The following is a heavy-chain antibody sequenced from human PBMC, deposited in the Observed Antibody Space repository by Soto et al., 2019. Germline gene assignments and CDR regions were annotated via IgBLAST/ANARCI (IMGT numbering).Heavy chain of an antibody. CDR1: GGSISSYY. CDR2: IYYSGST. CDR3: SSRYRDIFYY. D-gene: IGHD1-1*01. V-gene: IGHV4-59*08. J-gene: IGHJ4*02. Sequence: SETLSLTCTVSGGSISSYYWSWIRQPPGKGLEWIGYIYYSGSTNYNPSLKSRVTISVDTSKNQFSLKLSSVTAADTAVYYCSSRYRDIFYYCARRTLVPVSS.